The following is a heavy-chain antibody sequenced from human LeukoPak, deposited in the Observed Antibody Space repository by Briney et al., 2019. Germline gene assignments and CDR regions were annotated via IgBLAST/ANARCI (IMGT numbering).Heavy chain of an antibody. V-gene: IGHV3-48*04. Sequence: GGSLRLSCAASGFDFSSYSMNWVRQAPEKGLEWVSYISSTSSAIYYADSVKGRFTISRDNAKNSLFLHMSSLRAEDTAVYYCVRAVYSSSYYWDYWGQGTLVTVSS. CDR3: VRAVYSSSYYWDY. D-gene: IGHD6-13*01. CDR2: ISSTSSAI. CDR1: GFDFSSYS. J-gene: IGHJ4*02.